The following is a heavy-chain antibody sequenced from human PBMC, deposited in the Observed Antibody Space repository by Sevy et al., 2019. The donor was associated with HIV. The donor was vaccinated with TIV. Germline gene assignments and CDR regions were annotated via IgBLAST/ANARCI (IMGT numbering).Heavy chain of an antibody. J-gene: IGHJ4*02. CDR1: TFTFGHYA. Sequence: GGSLRLSCAASTFTFGHYAMHWVRQAPGKGLQWVAGISYEGSNEYYTDSVKGRFTISRDNSKNTLNLEMNNLKVEETALYYCARDWGTVPKAMLYYFDFWGQGIPVTVSS. V-gene: IGHV3-30*04. CDR2: ISYEGSNE. CDR3: ARDWGTVPKAMLYYFDF. D-gene: IGHD3-16*01.